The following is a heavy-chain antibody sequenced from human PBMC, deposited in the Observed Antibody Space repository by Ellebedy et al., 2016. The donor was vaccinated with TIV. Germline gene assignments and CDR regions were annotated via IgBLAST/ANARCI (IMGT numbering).Heavy chain of an antibody. CDR2: ISASGTHI. D-gene: IGHD1-1*01. V-gene: IGHV3-23*01. CDR3: AKGLGRNDGYTLDF. J-gene: IGHJ4*02. CDR1: GFTFNNFA. Sequence: GGSLRLXCSASGFTFNNFAMTWVRQAPGKGLEYLSTISASGTHIYYADSVKGRVSISRDNSNNTLFLQLRTLKGDDTARYFCAKGLGRNDGYTLDFWGQGALVTVS.